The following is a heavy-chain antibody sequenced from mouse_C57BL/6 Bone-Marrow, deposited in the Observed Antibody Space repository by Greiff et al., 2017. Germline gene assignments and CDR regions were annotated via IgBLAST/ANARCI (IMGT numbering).Heavy chain of an antibody. Sequence: QVQLQQPGAELVKPGASVKLSCKASGYTFTSYWMQWVKQRPGQGLEWIGEIDPSDSYTNYNQKFKGKATLTVDTSSSTAYMQRSSLTSEDSAVYYCGQLSPYFDYWGQGTTLTVSS. CDR2: IDPSDSYT. CDR1: GYTFTSYW. V-gene: IGHV1-50*01. CDR3: GQLSPYFDY. D-gene: IGHD3-2*02. J-gene: IGHJ2*01.